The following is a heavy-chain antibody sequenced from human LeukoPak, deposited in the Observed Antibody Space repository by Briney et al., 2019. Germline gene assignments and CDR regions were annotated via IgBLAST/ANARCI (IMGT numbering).Heavy chain of an antibody. CDR2: IYTGGNT. D-gene: IGHD2-21*01. J-gene: IGHJ4*02. V-gene: IGHV3-53*01. Sequence: GGSLRLSCAASGFTVDSNCLSWVRQAPGKGLEWVSTIYTGGNTYYAASVKGRFTISRDNAKNSLYLQMNSLRVEDTAIYYCATFASEVAYWGRGTQVTVSS. CDR1: GFTVDSNC. CDR3: ATFASEVAY.